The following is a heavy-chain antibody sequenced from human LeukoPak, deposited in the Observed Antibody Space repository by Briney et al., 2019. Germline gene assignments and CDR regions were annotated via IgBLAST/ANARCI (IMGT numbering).Heavy chain of an antibody. J-gene: IGHJ6*03. CDR2: ISSTSSNI. V-gene: IGHV3-21*01. CDR3: ALNDAGFIRPYSMAV. CDR1: GFTFSSYS. Sequence: PGGSLRLSCATSGFTFSSYSMTWVRQAPGKGLEWVSSISSTSSNIYYADSVKGRFTISTDNTKNSLYLQMNRLRPEDTAVYYCALNDAGFIRPYSMAVWGKGTTVTVSS. D-gene: IGHD1-1*01.